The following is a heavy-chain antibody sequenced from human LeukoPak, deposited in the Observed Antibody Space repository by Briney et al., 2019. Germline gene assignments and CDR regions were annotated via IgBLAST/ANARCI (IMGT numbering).Heavy chain of an antibody. Sequence: PGGSLRLSCAASGFTVSSNYMSWVRQAPGKGLEWVSSVSSSSSYIYYADSVKGRFTISRDNAKNSLYLQMNSLRAEDTAVYYCARVAEAAAFDYWGQGTLVTVSS. CDR2: VSSSSSYI. J-gene: IGHJ4*02. CDR3: ARVAEAAAFDY. V-gene: IGHV3-21*01. D-gene: IGHD6-13*01. CDR1: GFTVSSNY.